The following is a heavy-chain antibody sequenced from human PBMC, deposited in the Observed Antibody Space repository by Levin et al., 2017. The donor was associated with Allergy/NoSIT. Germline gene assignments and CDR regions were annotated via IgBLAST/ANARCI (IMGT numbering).Heavy chain of an antibody. CDR3: ARRGTSYWYFDL. V-gene: IGHV3-23*01. D-gene: IGHD3-16*01. Sequence: LSLTCAASGLSFGSSVMSWVRQAPGKGLEWVSGISGSGGVTYYADSVKGRFIISRDNSKNTLYLQVTSLRAEDTAVYFCARRGTSYWYFDLWGRGTLVTVSS. J-gene: IGHJ2*01. CDR1: GLSFGSSV. CDR2: ISGSGGVT.